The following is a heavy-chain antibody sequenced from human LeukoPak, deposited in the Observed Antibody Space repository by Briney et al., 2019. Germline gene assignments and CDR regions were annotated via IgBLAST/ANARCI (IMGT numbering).Heavy chain of an antibody. Sequence: SETLSLTCTVSGGSINSYYWNWIRQPAGKGLEWIGRIYASGTTKYNSSLESRVDMSVDTSKSQFSLQLRSVTAADTAVYFCAREMKGNNDFLTGHYHSYHHGMDVWGQGTTVIVSS. CDR2: IYASGTT. V-gene: IGHV4-4*07. D-gene: IGHD3-9*01. CDR3: AREMKGNNDFLTGHYHSYHHGMDV. J-gene: IGHJ6*02. CDR1: GGSINSYY.